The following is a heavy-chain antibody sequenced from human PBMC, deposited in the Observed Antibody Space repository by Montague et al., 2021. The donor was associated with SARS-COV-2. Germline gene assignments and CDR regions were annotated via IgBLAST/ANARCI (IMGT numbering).Heavy chain of an antibody. V-gene: IGHV4-39*01. D-gene: IGHD6-6*01. J-gene: IGHJ5*02. CDR2: FYYNGIT. Sequence: SETLSLTCSVSGGPFSSTSFYWGWIRQSPGKGLEWVANFYYNGITXYNPSLKSRVTLSVDPSTNQFFLKLTSVTAADTAVYHCARPRPGSPNNWFDTWGQGILVTVSS. CDR1: GGPFSSTSFY. CDR3: ARPRPGSPNNWFDT.